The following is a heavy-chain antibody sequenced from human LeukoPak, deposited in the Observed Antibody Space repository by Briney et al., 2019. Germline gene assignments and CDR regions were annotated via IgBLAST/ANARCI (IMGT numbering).Heavy chain of an antibody. J-gene: IGHJ4*02. CDR3: AREHYDSSGYSSWGTDY. CDR2: ISYDGSNK. V-gene: IGHV3-30-3*01. CDR1: GFTFSSYA. D-gene: IGHD3-22*01. Sequence: GRSLRLSCAASGFTFSSYAMHWVRQAPGKGLEWVAVISYDGSNKYYADSVKGRFTISRDNSKNTLYLQMNSLRAEDTAVYYCAREHYDSSGYSSWGTDYWGQGTLVTVSS.